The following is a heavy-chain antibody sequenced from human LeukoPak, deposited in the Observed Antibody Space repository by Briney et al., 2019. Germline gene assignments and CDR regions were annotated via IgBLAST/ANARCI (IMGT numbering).Heavy chain of an antibody. J-gene: IGHJ5*02. CDR1: NGSISSGGYY. Sequence: SETLSLTCTVSNGSISSGGYYWNWIRQHPGKGLEWIGYIYYSGSTYYNPSLKSRVTISVDTSKNQFSLKLSSVTAADTAVYYCAKLVQEDWFDPWGQGTLVTVSS. CDR2: IYYSGST. V-gene: IGHV4-30-4*08. CDR3: AKLVQEDWFDP. D-gene: IGHD6-6*01.